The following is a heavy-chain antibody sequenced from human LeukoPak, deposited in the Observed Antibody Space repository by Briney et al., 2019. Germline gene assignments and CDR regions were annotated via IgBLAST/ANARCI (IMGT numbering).Heavy chain of an antibody. CDR2: ISYDGSNK. Sequence: GGSLRLSCAASGFTFSSYAMHWVRQAPGKGLEWVAVISYDGSNKYYADSVKGRFTISRDNSKNTLYLQMNSLKTEDTAVYYCTTDHGRAYDYVWGSYRYGPEETSNDAFDIWGQGTMVTVSS. CDR3: TTDHGRAYDYVWGSYRYGPEETSNDAFDI. CDR1: GFTFSSYA. V-gene: IGHV3-30-3*01. J-gene: IGHJ3*02. D-gene: IGHD3-16*02.